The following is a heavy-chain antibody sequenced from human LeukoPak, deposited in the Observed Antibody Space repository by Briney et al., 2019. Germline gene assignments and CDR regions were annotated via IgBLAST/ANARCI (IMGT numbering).Heavy chain of an antibody. CDR1: GFTFSSYA. V-gene: IGHV3-15*01. D-gene: IGHD2-2*01. J-gene: IGHJ5*02. CDR3: TTGARVPAASEWFDP. Sequence: GGSLRLSCAASGFTFSSYAMSWVRQAPGNGLEWVGRIKSKTDGGTTDYAAPVKGRFTISRDDSKNTLYLQMNSLKTEDTAVYYCTTGARVPAASEWFDPWGQGTLVTVSS. CDR2: IKSKTDGGTT.